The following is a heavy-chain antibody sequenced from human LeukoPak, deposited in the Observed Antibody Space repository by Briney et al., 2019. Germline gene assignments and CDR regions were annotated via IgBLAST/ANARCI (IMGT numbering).Heavy chain of an antibody. D-gene: IGHD3-3*01. CDR1: GGSISSYY. V-gene: IGHV4-59*01. CDR3: ARDLVEWVFGVVMSWFDP. CDR2: IYYSGST. Sequence: SETLSLTCTVSGGSISSYYWSWIRQPPGKGLEWIGYIYYSGSTNYNPSLKSRVTISVDTSKNQFSLKLSSVTAADTAVYYCARDLVEWVFGVVMSWFDPWGQGTLVTVSS. J-gene: IGHJ5*02.